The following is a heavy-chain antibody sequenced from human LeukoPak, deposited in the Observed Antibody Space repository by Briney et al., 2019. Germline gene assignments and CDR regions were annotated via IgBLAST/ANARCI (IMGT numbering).Heavy chain of an antibody. V-gene: IGHV1-8*01. CDR3: ARGIRIVGATETYYFDY. J-gene: IGHJ4*02. CDR2: MNPNSGNT. CDR1: GYTFTSYD. D-gene: IGHD1-26*01. Sequence: ASVKVSCTASGYTFTSYDINWVRQATGQGLEWMGWMNPNSGNTGYAQKFQGRVTMTRNTSISTAYMELSSLRSEDTAVYYCARGIRIVGATETYYFDYWGQGTLVTVSS.